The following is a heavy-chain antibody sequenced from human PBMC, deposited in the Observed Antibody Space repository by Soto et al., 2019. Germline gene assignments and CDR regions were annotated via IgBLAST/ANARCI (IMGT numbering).Heavy chain of an antibody. D-gene: IGHD2-2*01. CDR1: GYTFTSYY. CDR3: AEGLIYCSSTSCMGF. Sequence: ASVKVSCKASGYTFTSYYMHWVRQAPGQGLEWMGIINPSGGSTYHAQKFQGRITMTRDTSTSTVYMDLSSLRSEDTAVYYCAEGLIYCSSTSCMGFWGQGTLVTVSS. CDR2: INPSGGST. V-gene: IGHV1-46*03. J-gene: IGHJ4*02.